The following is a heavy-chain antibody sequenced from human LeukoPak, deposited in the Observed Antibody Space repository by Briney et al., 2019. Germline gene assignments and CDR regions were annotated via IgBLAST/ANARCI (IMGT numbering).Heavy chain of an antibody. CDR3: AYSYAHPRYFDY. Sequence: GGSLRLSCAASGFTFSSYGMHWVRQAPGKGLEWVAFIRYDGSNKYYADSVKGRFTISRDNSKNTLYLKMNSLRAEDTAVYYCAYSYAHPRYFDYWGQGTLVTVSS. V-gene: IGHV3-30*02. CDR1: GFTFSSYG. J-gene: IGHJ4*02. D-gene: IGHD5-18*01. CDR2: IRYDGSNK.